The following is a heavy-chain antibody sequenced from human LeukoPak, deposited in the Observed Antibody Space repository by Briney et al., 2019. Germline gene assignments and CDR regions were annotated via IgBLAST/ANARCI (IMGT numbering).Heavy chain of an antibody. CDR3: AKDYYDSSAYNN. V-gene: IGHV3-23*01. CDR1: GFTFSSYA. CDR2: ISGSGGST. Sequence: PGGSLRLSCAASGFTFSSYAMSWVRQAPGKELEWVSAISGSGGSTYYADSVKGRFTISRDNSKNTLYLQMNSLRAEDTAVYYCAKDYYDSSAYNNWGQGTLVTVSS. D-gene: IGHD3-22*01. J-gene: IGHJ4*02.